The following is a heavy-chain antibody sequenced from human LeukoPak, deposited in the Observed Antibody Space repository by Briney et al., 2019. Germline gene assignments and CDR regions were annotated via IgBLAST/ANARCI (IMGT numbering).Heavy chain of an antibody. CDR1: GGSFSAYS. CDR2: INLGGGT. J-gene: IGHJ2*01. D-gene: IGHD3-16*01. V-gene: IGHV4-34*03. Sequence: SETLSLTCAVYGGSFSAYSWSWIRQPPGKGLEWIGEINLGGGTNYNPSLKSRVSISVDTSKNQFSLKLSSVTAADTAVYYCVWGQGAWYFDLWGRGTLVTVSS. CDR3: VWGQGAWYFDL.